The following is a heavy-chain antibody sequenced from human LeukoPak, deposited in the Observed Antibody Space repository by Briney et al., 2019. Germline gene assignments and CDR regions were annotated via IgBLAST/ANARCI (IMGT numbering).Heavy chain of an antibody. CDR3: AREQSGTEWYYYYGMDV. Sequence: KSGRSLRLSCVASGFTFSSYSMNWVRQAPGKGLEWVSSISSSSSYIYYADSVKGRFTISRDNAKNSLYLQMNSLRAEDTAVYYCAREQSGTEWYYYYGMDVWGQGTTVNVSS. D-gene: IGHD3-3*01. CDR2: ISSSSSYI. V-gene: IGHV3-21*01. J-gene: IGHJ6*02. CDR1: GFTFSSYS.